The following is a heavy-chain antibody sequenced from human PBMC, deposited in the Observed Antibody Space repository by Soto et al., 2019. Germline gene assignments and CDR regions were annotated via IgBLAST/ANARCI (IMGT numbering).Heavy chain of an antibody. Sequence: QVQLQESGPGLVRPSETLSLTCTVSGGSVNSYYWSWIRQTPGKGPEWIGYIFYSGSTNSNPSLKSRASMSVDMSKNQFALRLSSLTAADTAVYYCARVFHTYCGGDCAYFDSWGQGILVTVSS. CDR1: GGSVNSYY. D-gene: IGHD2-21*02. V-gene: IGHV4-59*02. CDR2: IFYSGST. J-gene: IGHJ4*02. CDR3: ARVFHTYCGGDCAYFDS.